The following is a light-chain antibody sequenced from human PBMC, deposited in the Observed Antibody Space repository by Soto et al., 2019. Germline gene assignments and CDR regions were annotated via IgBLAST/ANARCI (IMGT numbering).Light chain of an antibody. CDR2: LNSDGSH. J-gene: IGLJ3*02. V-gene: IGLV4-69*01. Sequence: QLVLTQSPSASASLGASVKLTCTLSSGHSSYATAWHQQQPEKGPRYLMKLNSDGSHSKGDGIPDRFSGSSSGTERYLTISSLQSEDEADYYCQTWSTGIRVFGGGTKLTVL. CDR1: SGHSSYA. CDR3: QTWSTGIRV.